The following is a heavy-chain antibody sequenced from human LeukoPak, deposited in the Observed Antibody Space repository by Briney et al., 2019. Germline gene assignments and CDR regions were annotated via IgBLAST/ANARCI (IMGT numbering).Heavy chain of an antibody. CDR3: ARDDMEQQLVLAYFDY. D-gene: IGHD6-13*01. Sequence: PGGSLRPSCADSGFTFSSYSMNWVRQAPGKGLEWVSYITNNSSALKYADSVKGRFTISRDNSKNTLYLQMNSLRAEDTAVYYCARDDMEQQLVLAYFDYWGQGTLVTVSS. J-gene: IGHJ4*02. CDR1: GFTFSSYS. V-gene: IGHV3-48*01. CDR2: ITNNSSAL.